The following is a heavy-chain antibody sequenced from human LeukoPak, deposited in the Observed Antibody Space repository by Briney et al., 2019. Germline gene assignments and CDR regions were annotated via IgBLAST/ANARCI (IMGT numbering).Heavy chain of an antibody. CDR1: GLTYDDYA. D-gene: IGHD3/OR15-3a*01. Sequence: PGGSLRLSCATSGLTYDDYAMHWVRQAPGKGLEWVSGISWNSDTIGYADSVKGRFTISRDNAKNSLYLQMNSLRAEDTALYYCARAQGYDFWSGYNWFDPWGQGTLVTVSS. CDR3: ARAQGYDFWSGYNWFDP. J-gene: IGHJ5*02. CDR2: ISWNSDTI. V-gene: IGHV3-9*01.